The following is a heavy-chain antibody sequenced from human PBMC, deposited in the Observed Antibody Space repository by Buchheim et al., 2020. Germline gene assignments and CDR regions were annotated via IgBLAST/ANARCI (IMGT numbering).Heavy chain of an antibody. CDR2: ISSSGSTI. CDR3: ARASGYYGSGRQYYFDY. CDR1: GFTFSSYE. D-gene: IGHD3-10*01. V-gene: IGHV3-48*03. J-gene: IGHJ4*02. Sequence: EVQLVESGGGLVQPGGSLRLSCAASGFTFSSYEMNWVRQAPGKGLEWVSYISSSGSTIYYADSVKGRFTISRDNAKNSLYLQMNSLKADDTAVYYWARASGYYGSGRQYYFDYWGQGTL.